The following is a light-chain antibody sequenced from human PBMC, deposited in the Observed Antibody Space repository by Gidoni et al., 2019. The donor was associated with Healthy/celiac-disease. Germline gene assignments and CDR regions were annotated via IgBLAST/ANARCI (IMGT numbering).Light chain of an antibody. CDR2: AAS. CDR3: QQSYSTPKT. CDR1: QSISSY. V-gene: IGKV1-39*01. Sequence: IQMTQPPSSLSASVGDRVTITCRASQSISSYLNWYQQKPGKAPKLLIYAASSLQSGVPSRFSGSGSGTDFTLTISSLQPEDFATYYCQQSYSTPKTFXQXTKVEIK. J-gene: IGKJ1*01.